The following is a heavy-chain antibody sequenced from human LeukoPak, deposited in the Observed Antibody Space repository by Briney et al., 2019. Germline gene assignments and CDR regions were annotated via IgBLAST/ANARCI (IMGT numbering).Heavy chain of an antibody. V-gene: IGHV3-23*01. CDR1: GFTFSNYA. CDR2: MSDSGGTT. CDR3: ARSNVWFGELIG. Sequence: GGSLRLSCAASGFTFSNYAMSWVRQAPGKGLEWVSGMSDSGGTTYYTDSVKGRFTISRDNSKNTLYLQMNSLRAEDTAVYYCARSNVWFGELIGWGQGTLVTVSS. D-gene: IGHD3-10*01. J-gene: IGHJ4*02.